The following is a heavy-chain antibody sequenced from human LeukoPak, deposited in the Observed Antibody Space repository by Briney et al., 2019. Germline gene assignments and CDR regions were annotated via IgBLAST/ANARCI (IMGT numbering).Heavy chain of an antibody. CDR1: GYTLSSYY. J-gene: IGHJ4*02. CDR3: ARYRSGLYYFDY. V-gene: IGHV1-46*01. Sequence: ASVTVSCKASGYTLSSYYMDWVRQAPGQGLEWMGMIHPSDGSTTYAQRFQSRIAVTRDTSTSTVFMELGSLRSEDTGVYYCARYRSGLYYFDYWGQGTPVTVSS. CDR2: IHPSDGST. D-gene: IGHD3-22*01.